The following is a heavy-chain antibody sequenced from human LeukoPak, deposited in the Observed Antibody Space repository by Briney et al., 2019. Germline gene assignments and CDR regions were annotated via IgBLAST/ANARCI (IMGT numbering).Heavy chain of an antibody. V-gene: IGHV3-23*01. Sequence: GGSLRLSCAASGFTFSSYAMSWVRQAPGKGLEWVSAISGSGGNTYYADSVKGRFTISRDNSKNTLYLQMNSLRAEDTAVYYCAKDLGYSSGWYEDYWGQGTLVTVSS. CDR1: GFTFSSYA. J-gene: IGHJ4*02. CDR2: ISGSGGNT. CDR3: AKDLGYSSGWYEDY. D-gene: IGHD6-19*01.